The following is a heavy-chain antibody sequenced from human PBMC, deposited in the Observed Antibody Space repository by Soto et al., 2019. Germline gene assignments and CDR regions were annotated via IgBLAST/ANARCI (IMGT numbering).Heavy chain of an antibody. CDR1: GFMFGSYW. V-gene: IGHV3-7*03. D-gene: IGHD4-17*01. CDR2: IKRDGSEK. Sequence: EVQLVESGGGLVQPGGSLRLSCAASGFMFGSYWMTWVRHAPGKGLQWVANIKRDGSEKYYVDSVKGRFTISRDNADNLVFLDMNSLIVDDTATYYCARVRANDYEIDYWGQGALVTVSS. J-gene: IGHJ4*02. CDR3: ARVRANDYEIDY.